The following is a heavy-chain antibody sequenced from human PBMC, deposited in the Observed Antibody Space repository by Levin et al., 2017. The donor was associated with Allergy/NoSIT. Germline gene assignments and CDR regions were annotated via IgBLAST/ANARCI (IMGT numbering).Heavy chain of an antibody. D-gene: IGHD4-23*01. CDR1: GFTFTTYW. Sequence: PGGSLRLSCAASGFTFTTYWMTWVRQAPGKGLEWVANIKQDGSEEYYVDSVKGRFTISRDNAKNSLYLQMNSLRAEDTAVYYCARRTVVDYWYFDLWGRGTLVTVSS. J-gene: IGHJ2*01. CDR2: IKQDGSEE. V-gene: IGHV3-7*01. CDR3: ARRTVVDYWYFDL.